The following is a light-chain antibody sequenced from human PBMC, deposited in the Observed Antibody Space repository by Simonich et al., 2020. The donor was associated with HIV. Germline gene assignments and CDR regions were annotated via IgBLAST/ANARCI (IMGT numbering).Light chain of an antibody. CDR3: QQSYNTPLT. CDR2: AAS. Sequence: DIQMTQSPSSLSASVGERSTIPCRASQRISSYLNWYQQKPGKAPKLLLYAASRLESGVPSRFSGSGSGTDFTFTISSLQPEDFATYYCQQSYNTPLTFGGGTKVEIK. CDR1: QRISSY. J-gene: IGKJ4*01. V-gene: IGKV1-39*01.